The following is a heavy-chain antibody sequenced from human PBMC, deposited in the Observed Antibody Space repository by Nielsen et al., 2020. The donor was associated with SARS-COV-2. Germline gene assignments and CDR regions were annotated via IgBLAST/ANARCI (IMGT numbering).Heavy chain of an antibody. J-gene: IGHJ4*02. Sequence: ASVNVSCKASGYTFTSYYMHWVRQAPGQGLEWMGIINPSGGSTSYAQKFQGRVTMTRDTSTSTVYMELRSVRSDDTAVYYCARRVAADFRFDYWGQGTLVTVSS. CDR1: GYTFTSYY. D-gene: IGHD6-19*01. V-gene: IGHV1-46*01. CDR3: ARRVAADFRFDY. CDR2: INPSGGST.